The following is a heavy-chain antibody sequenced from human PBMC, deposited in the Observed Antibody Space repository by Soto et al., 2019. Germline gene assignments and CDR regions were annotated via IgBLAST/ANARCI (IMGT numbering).Heavy chain of an antibody. D-gene: IGHD5-12*01. CDR2: ISGSGGST. CDR3: AKRWLRSPSFDY. V-gene: IGHV3-23*01. CDR1: GFTFSSYA. J-gene: IGHJ4*02. Sequence: EVQLLESGGGLVQPGGSLRLSCAASGFTFSSYAMSWVRQAPGKGLEWVSAISGSGGSTYYADSVKGRFTISRDNSKDTLYLQMNSLRAEDTAVYYCAKRWLRSPSFDYWGQGTLVTVSS.